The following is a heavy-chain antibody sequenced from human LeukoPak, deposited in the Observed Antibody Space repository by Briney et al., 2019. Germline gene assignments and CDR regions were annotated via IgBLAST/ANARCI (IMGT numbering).Heavy chain of an antibody. V-gene: IGHV3-7*01. CDR3: ARIGYSSSSIDY. Sequence: GGSLRLSCAASGFTFSIYWMSWVRQAPGKGLEWVANIKQDGSVKYYVDSAKGRFTISRDNAKNSLYLQMNSLRAEDTAVYYCARIGYSSSSIDYWGQGTLVTVSS. CDR1: GFTFSIYW. CDR2: IKQDGSVK. J-gene: IGHJ4*02. D-gene: IGHD6-6*01.